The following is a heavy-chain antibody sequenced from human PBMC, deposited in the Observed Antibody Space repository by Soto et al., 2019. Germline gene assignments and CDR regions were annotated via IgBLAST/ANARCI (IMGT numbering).Heavy chain of an antibody. D-gene: IGHD2-15*01. V-gene: IGHV1-18*01. CDR3: ARESYCSGGSCYVGYYYYGMDV. J-gene: IGHJ6*02. CDR2: ISAYNGNT. CDR1: GYTFTSYG. Sequence: ASVKVSCKASGYTFTSYGISWVRQAPGQGLEWMGWISAYNGNTKYAQKLQGRVTMTTDTSTSTAYMGQGSLRSDDTAVYYCARESYCSGGSCYVGYYYYGMDVWGQGTTVTVSS.